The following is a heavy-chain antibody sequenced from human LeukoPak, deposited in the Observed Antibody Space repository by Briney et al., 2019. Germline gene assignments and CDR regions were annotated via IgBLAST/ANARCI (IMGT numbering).Heavy chain of an antibody. CDR3: ARASRSGSYYFDY. Sequence: GGSLRLSRAASAFTFSSYSMNWVRQAPGKGLEWVSYLSAGSGTIYYADSVKGRFTISRDNAKNSLYLQMNSLRDEDTAVYYCARASRSGSYYFDYWGQGTVVTVSS. CDR2: LSAGSGTI. D-gene: IGHD3-10*01. V-gene: IGHV3-48*02. J-gene: IGHJ4*02. CDR1: AFTFSSYS.